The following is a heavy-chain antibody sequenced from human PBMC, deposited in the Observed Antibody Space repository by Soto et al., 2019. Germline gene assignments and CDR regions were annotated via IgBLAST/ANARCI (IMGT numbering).Heavy chain of an antibody. CDR3: AAPLHTEAFEL. CDR2: FDPEAGKT. D-gene: IGHD4-4*01. Sequence: QVQLVQSGAEVKKPGASVKVSCKVSGFTLTELPMHWVRQAPGKGLEWMGAFDPEAGKTIYAQIFQEKFIPTEDTNINTAYIELRSLISEDTAVYYCAAPLHTEAFELWGQGTMIAVSS. V-gene: IGHV1-24*01. CDR1: GFTLTELP. J-gene: IGHJ3*01.